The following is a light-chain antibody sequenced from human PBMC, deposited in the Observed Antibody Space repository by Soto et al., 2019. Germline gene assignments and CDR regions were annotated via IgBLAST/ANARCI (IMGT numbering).Light chain of an antibody. CDR2: DAS. Sequence: EIVLTQSPGTLSLSPWERATLSCRASQSLSSSQLAWYQQKPGQAPRLLIHDASSRATGISDRFTGSGSGTDFTLTITTLEPEDFAVYYCQQYGSSPRTFGRGTKVEI. J-gene: IGKJ1*01. CDR3: QQYGSSPRT. V-gene: IGKV3-20*01. CDR1: QSLSSSQ.